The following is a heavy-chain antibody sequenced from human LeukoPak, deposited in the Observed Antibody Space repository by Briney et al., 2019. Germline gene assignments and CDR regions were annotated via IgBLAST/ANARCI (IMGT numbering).Heavy chain of an antibody. Sequence: ASVKVSCKASGYTFTNSGITWVRQAPGQGLEWMGWISAYNGNTNYAQKLQGRVTMTTDTSTSTAYMELRSLRSDDTAVYYCVRGHRYSPDSWGHGTLATVFS. V-gene: IGHV1-18*01. D-gene: IGHD1-1*01. CDR3: VRGHRYSPDS. CDR2: ISAYNGNT. J-gene: IGHJ5*01. CDR1: GYTFTNSG.